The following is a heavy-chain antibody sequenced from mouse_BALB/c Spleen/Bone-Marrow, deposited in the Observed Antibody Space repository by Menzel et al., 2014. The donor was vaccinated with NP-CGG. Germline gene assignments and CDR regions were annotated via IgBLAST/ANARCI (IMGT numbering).Heavy chain of an antibody. CDR1: GFSLTSYS. CDR3: ARDDDSYAMDY. Sequence: VKLMESGPGLVAPSQSLSITCTVSGFSLTSYSVHWVRQPPGKGLEWLGVIWAGGSTNYNSALMSRLSISRDNSRSQVFLKMSSLQTDDTAMFYCARDDDSYAMDYWDQGTSVAVSS. J-gene: IGHJ4*01. D-gene: IGHD2-3*01. V-gene: IGHV2-9*02. CDR2: IWAGGST.